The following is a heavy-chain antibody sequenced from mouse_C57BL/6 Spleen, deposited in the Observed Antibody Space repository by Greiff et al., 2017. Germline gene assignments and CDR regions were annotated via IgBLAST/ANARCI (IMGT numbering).Heavy chain of an antibody. Sequence: EVQLQQSGPELVKPGASVKISCKASGYTFTDSYMNWVKQSHGKSLEWIGDINPNNGGTSYNQKFKGKATLTVDKSSSTAYMELRSLTSEDSAVYYCARSRPNWDWFAYWGQGTLVTVSA. CDR1: GYTFTDSY. CDR3: ARSRPNWDWFAY. D-gene: IGHD4-1*01. J-gene: IGHJ3*01. V-gene: IGHV1-26*01. CDR2: INPNNGGT.